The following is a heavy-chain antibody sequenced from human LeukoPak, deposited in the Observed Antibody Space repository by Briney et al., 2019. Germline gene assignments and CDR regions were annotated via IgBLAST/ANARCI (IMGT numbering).Heavy chain of an antibody. V-gene: IGHV3-7*01. Sequence: GGSLRLSCAASGFTFSTYWMSWVRQAPGKGLEWVANIKQDGSDKYYVDSVKGRFTISRENAKNSLYLQMNSLRVDDMAVYYCAREGQITTGYYYYMDVWGKGSTVTVSS. J-gene: IGHJ6*03. CDR3: AREGQITTGYYYYMDV. CDR1: GFTFSTYW. CDR2: IKQDGSDK. D-gene: IGHD3-16*01.